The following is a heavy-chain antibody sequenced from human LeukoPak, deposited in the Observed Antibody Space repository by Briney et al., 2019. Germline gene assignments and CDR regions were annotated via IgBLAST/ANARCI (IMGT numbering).Heavy chain of an antibody. CDR2: IYSGGST. Sequence: PGGSLRLSCAASGFTVSSNYMSWVRQAPGKGLEWVSVIYSGGSTYYADSVKGRFTISRDNSRNTLYLQMNSLRAEDTAVYYCARIQWLMGSFDIWGQGTMVTVSS. D-gene: IGHD3-22*01. J-gene: IGHJ3*02. CDR1: GFTVSSNY. CDR3: ARIQWLMGSFDI. V-gene: IGHV3-66*01.